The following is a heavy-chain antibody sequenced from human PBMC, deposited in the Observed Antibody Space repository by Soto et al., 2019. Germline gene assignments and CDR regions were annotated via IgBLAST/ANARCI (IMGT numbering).Heavy chain of an antibody. CDR3: AKDVARWDPGWDTAYPDAFDI. CDR1: GFTFSSYA. J-gene: IGHJ3*02. V-gene: IGHV3-23*01. Sequence: EVQLLESGGGLVQPGGSLRLSCAASGFTFSSYAMSWVRQAPGKGLEWVSAISGSGGSTYYADSVKGRFTISRDNSKNTLYLQMNSLRAEDTAVYYCAKDVARWDPGWDTAYPDAFDIWGQGTMVTVSS. D-gene: IGHD1-26*01. CDR2: ISGSGGST.